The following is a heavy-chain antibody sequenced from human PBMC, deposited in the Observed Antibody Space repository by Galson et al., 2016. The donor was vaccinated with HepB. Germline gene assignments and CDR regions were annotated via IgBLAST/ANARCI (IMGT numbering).Heavy chain of an antibody. D-gene: IGHD2-15*01. V-gene: IGHV5-10-1*01. J-gene: IGHJ6*03. Sequence: QSGAEVTKPGESLKISCKGSGYRFTNYYIAWVRQMPGKGLEWLGEIDPSDSFTNYNPSLQGHVTFSADQSISTAYLHWSSLEASDTAMYYCARRVGGYCSGADCSSYFFFYMDVWGKGTTVTVSS. CDR3: ARRVGGYCSGADCSSYFFFYMDV. CDR2: IDPSDSFT. CDR1: GYRFTNYY.